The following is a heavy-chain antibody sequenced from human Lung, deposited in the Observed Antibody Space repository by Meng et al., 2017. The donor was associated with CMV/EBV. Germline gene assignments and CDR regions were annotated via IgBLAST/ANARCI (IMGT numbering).Heavy chain of an antibody. CDR2: ISGSGGKT. CDR1: RFTFSSYA. D-gene: IGHD3-22*01. Sequence: GESLKISCAASRFTFSSYAMTWVRQAPGKGLEWVSVISGSGGKTHYADSVKGRFTIWRDNSKNTLFLQMNSLRAEHTAVYYCAKVYQWLLLGPFDYWGQGTLVIVSS. CDR3: AKVYQWLLLGPFDY. V-gene: IGHV3-23*01. J-gene: IGHJ4*02.